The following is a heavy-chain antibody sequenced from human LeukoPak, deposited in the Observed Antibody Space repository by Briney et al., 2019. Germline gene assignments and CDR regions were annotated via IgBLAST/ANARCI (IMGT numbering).Heavy chain of an antibody. CDR1: GGSISSSSYY. D-gene: IGHD4-17*01. CDR3: ARSYGDRHKSVFDY. V-gene: IGHV4-39*07. CDR2: IYYSGST. J-gene: IGHJ4*02. Sequence: SETLSLTCTVSGGSISSSSYYWGWIRQPPGKGLEWIGSIYYSGSTYYNPSLKSRVTISVDTSKNQFSLKLSSVTAADTAVYYCARSYGDRHKSVFDYWGQGTLVTVSS.